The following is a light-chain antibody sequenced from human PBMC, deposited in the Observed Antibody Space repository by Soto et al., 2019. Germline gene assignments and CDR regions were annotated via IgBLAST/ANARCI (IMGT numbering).Light chain of an antibody. CDR2: SNH. Sequence: QSVLTQPPSASGTPGHSVTLSCSGTTSNIGGNYVYWYQQVPGTAPKLLIYSNHLRPSGVPDRFSGSKSGTSASLAISGLRSEDEAVYYCAAWDDTVSGPLFGGGTQLTVL. CDR1: TSNIGGNY. V-gene: IGLV1-47*02. CDR3: AAWDDTVSGPL. J-gene: IGLJ2*01.